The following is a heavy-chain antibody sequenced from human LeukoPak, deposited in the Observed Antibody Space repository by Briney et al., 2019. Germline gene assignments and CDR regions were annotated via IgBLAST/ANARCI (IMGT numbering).Heavy chain of an antibody. D-gene: IGHD5-18*01. CDR3: AKAGGYSYGHYYYMDV. Sequence: RGSLRLSCATSGFTLRSYAMNWVRQAPGKGLEWVSAISGSGDTTFYADSVKGRFTISRDNSRDTLYLQMNSLRAEDTAVYYCAKAGGYSYGHYYYMDVRGKGTTVTVSS. J-gene: IGHJ6*03. CDR2: ISGSGDTT. V-gene: IGHV3-23*01. CDR1: GFTLRSYA.